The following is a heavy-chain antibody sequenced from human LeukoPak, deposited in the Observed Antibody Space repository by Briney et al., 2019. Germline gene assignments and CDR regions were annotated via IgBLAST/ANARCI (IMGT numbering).Heavy chain of an antibody. V-gene: IGHV1-58*01. J-gene: IGHJ4*02. CDR1: GFTFTSSA. CDR2: NVVGSGNT. CDR3: AAGVGYCSSTSCSAVDY. D-gene: IGHD2-2*01. Sequence: GAPVEVSCKASGFTFTSSAVQWVRQARGQRLEWIGWNVVGSGNTNYAQKFQERVTITRDMSTSTAYMELSSLRSEDTAVYYCAAGVGYCSSTSCSAVDYWGQGTLVTVSS.